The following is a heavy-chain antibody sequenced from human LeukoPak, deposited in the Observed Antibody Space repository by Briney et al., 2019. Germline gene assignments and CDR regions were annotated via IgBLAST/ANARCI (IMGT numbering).Heavy chain of an antibody. J-gene: IGHJ4*02. CDR2: ISYDGSNK. V-gene: IGHV3-30*18. Sequence: PGGSLRLSCAASGFTFSSYGMHWVRQAPGKGLEWVAVISYDGSNKYYADSVKGRFTISRDNSKNTLYLQMNSLRAEDTAVYYCAKGHYDSRVFDYWGQGTLVTVSS. CDR1: GFTFSSYG. D-gene: IGHD3-22*01. CDR3: AKGHYDSRVFDY.